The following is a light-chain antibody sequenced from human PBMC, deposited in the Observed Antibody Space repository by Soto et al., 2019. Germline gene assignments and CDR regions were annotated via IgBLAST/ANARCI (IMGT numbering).Light chain of an antibody. V-gene: IGKV3-20*01. CDR3: QDYGTSHPWT. CDR2: GGS. Sequence: EVVLTQSPGALSLSPGEGVTLSCRASQNIRGNELAWYRQKRGQAPRLLIYGGSSRAEGIPDRFSGRGTGTTLTLTISRLEPEDSAVYYCQDYGTSHPWTFGQGTKLEIK. J-gene: IGKJ1*01. CDR1: QNIRGNE.